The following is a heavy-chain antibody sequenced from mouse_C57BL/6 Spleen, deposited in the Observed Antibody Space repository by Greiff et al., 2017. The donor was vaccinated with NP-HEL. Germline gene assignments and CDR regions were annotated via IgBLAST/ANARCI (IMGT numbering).Heavy chain of an antibody. V-gene: IGHV1-9*01. CDR1: GYTFTGYW. CDR2: ILPGSGST. Sequence: VQLQQSGAELMKPGASVKLSCKATGYTFTGYWIEWVKQRPGHGLEWIGEILPGSGSTNYNEKFKGKATFTADTSSNTAYMQRSSLTTEDSAIYYCASSPYYYGSSYDAMDYWGQGTSVTVSS. D-gene: IGHD1-1*01. CDR3: ASSPYYYGSSYDAMDY. J-gene: IGHJ4*01.